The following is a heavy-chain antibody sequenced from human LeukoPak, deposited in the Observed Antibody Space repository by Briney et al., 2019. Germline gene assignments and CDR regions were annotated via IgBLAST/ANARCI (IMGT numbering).Heavy chain of an antibody. CDR2: ISDNGGNT. J-gene: IGHJ6*04. CDR1: GFTFSVYG. D-gene: IGHD3-10*02. CDR3: AELGITMIGGV. Sequence: GGSLRLSCAASGFTFSVYGMGWVRQAPGKGLEWVSSISDNGGNTYYADSAKGRFTISRDNAKNSLYLQMNSLRAEDTAVYYCAELGITMIGGVWGKGTTVTISS. V-gene: IGHV3-23*01.